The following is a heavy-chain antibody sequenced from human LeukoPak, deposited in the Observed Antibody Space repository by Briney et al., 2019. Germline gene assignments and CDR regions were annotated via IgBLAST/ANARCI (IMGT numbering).Heavy chain of an antibody. CDR2: IKKDGIEK. V-gene: IGHV3-7*01. D-gene: IGHD2-2*01. CDR1: GFTFSSYW. Sequence: GGSLRLSCAASGFTFSSYWMSWVRQAPGKGLEWVANIKKDGIEKYYVESVKGRFTISRDNAKNSLSLQMNSLRAEDTAVYYCARGRYSSRSGGYYFDIWGQGTLVTVSS. CDR3: ARGRYSSRSGGYYFDI. J-gene: IGHJ4*02.